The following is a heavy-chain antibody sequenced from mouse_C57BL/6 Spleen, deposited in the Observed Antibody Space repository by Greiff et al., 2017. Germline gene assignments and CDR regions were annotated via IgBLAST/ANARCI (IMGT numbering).Heavy chain of an antibody. J-gene: IGHJ2*01. V-gene: IGHV1-50*01. CDR1: GYTFTSYW. D-gene: IGHD2-1*01. Sequence: VQLQQPGAELVKPGASVKLSCKASGYTFTSYWMQWVKQRPGQGLEWIGEIDPSDSYTNYNQKFKGKATLTVDTSSSTAYMQLSSLTSEDSAVYYWARRTTVTGFDYWGQGTTLTVSS. CDR3: ARRTTVTGFDY. CDR2: IDPSDSYT.